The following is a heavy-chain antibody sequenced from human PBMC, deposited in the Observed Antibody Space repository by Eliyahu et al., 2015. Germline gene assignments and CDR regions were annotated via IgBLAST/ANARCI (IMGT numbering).Heavy chain of an antibody. Sequence: EVQLVESGGGLVQPGGSLRLSCAASGFTFSPYGMNWVRQAPGKGLEXVSSIMTNTDYKFYADSVKGRFTISRDNANNSLYLQMSSLRAEDTAVYYCVRDSIEVAGTGVFDYWGQGTLVTVSS. CDR2: IMTNTDYK. J-gene: IGHJ4*02. CDR1: GFTFSPYG. CDR3: VRDSIEVAGTGVFDY. V-gene: IGHV3-21*02. D-gene: IGHD6-19*01.